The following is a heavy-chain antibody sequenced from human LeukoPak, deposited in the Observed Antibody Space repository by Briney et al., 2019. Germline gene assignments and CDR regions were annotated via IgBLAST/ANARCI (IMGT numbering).Heavy chain of an antibody. D-gene: IGHD3-22*01. CDR2: ISHSGST. J-gene: IGHJ4*02. CDR3: ARSPSGYRFDY. CDR1: GASVSSGTYF. V-gene: IGHV4-61*01. Sequence: SETLSLTCTVSGASVSSGTYFWTWLRQPPGKGLEWIGYISHSGSTNYNPSLKSRVTISLDTSKNQFSLKLSSVTAADTAVYFCARSPSGYRFDYWGQGTLVTVSS.